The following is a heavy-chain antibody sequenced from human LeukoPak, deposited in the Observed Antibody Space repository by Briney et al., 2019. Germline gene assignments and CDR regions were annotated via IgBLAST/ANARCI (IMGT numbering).Heavy chain of an antibody. CDR2: ISAYNGNK. V-gene: IGHV1-18*01. CDR1: GYTFTSYG. D-gene: IGHD6-13*01. CDR3: ARGVIAAGDNWFDP. J-gene: IGHJ5*02. Sequence: ASVKVSCKASGYTFTSYGISWVRQAHGQGLEWMEWISAYNGNKNYAQKLQGRVTMTTDTSTSTAYMELRSLRSDDTAVYCCARGVIAAGDNWFDPWGQGTLVTVSS.